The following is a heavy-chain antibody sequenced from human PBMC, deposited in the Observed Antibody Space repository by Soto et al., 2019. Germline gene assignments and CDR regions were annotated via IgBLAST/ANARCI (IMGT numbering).Heavy chain of an antibody. J-gene: IGHJ4*02. CDR3: ARDASGPFGY. CDR1: GFTVSDS. D-gene: IGHD6-19*01. V-gene: IGHV3-53*01. Sequence: GGSLRLSCSVAGFTVSDSMSWVRQAPGKGLECVSFIHSDGSTHYTDSVRGRFTISRDNSKNTLYLQMDRLRVDDTAVYFCARDASGPFGYWGQGTLVTVSS. CDR2: IHSDGST.